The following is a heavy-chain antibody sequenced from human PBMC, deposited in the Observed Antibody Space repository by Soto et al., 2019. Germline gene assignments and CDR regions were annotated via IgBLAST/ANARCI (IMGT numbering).Heavy chain of an antibody. Sequence: GGSLRLSCADSGFTFSSYWMSWVRQAPGRGLEWVADIKQDGSEKYYVDSVKGRFTISRDNAKNSLYLQMNSLRADDTAVYYCARVLPGGGYPHDYFDYWGQGTLVTVSA. V-gene: IGHV3-7*01. CDR1: GFTFSSYW. CDR3: ARVLPGGGYPHDYFDY. D-gene: IGHD2-15*01. CDR2: IKQDGSEK. J-gene: IGHJ4*02.